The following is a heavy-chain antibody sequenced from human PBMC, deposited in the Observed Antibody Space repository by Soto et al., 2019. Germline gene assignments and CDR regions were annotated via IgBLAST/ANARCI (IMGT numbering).Heavy chain of an antibody. V-gene: IGHV3-30*03. CDR1: GFTFSSYA. CDR3: ARGTIVARQHLDY. Sequence: QVQLVESGGGVVQPGKSLRLSCAASGFTFSSYAMHWARQAPGKRLEWVTVISIRGGDEYYAESVRGRFTISRDDSKNTLYLQMESLRVEDTAVYYCARGTIVARQHLDYWGQGTLVTVSS. D-gene: IGHD6-6*01. CDR2: ISIRGGDE. J-gene: IGHJ4*02.